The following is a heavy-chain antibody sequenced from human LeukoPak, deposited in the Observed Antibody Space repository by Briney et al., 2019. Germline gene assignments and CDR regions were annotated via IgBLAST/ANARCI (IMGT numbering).Heavy chain of an antibody. Sequence: ASVKVSCKASGYTFTGYYMHWVRQAPGQGLEWMGIINPSGGSTSYAQKFQGRVTMTRDTSTSTVYMELSSLRSEDTAVYYCARDITMLRYGMDVWGQGTTVTVSS. CDR3: ARDITMLRYGMDV. V-gene: IGHV1-46*01. D-gene: IGHD3-10*01. J-gene: IGHJ6*02. CDR2: INPSGGST. CDR1: GYTFTGYY.